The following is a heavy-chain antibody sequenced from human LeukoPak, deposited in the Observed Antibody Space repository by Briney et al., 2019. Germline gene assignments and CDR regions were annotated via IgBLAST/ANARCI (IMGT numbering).Heavy chain of an antibody. CDR1: GGSISSYY. CDR2: IYYSGST. D-gene: IGHD2-8*02. J-gene: IGHJ6*03. Sequence: SETLSLTCTVSGGSISSYYWSWIRQPPGKGLEWIGYIYYSGSTNYNPSLKSRVTISVDTSKNQFSLKLSSVTAADTAVYFCARRRGQSSGPSYYYFYMDVWGKGTTVTVSS. CDR3: ARRRGQSSGPSYYYFYMDV. V-gene: IGHV4-59*01.